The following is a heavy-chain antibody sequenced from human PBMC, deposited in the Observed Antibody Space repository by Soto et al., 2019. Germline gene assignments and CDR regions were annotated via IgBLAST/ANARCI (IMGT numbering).Heavy chain of an antibody. CDR1: GFTSSSYS. CDR3: ASQTSGYYYYGMDV. CDR2: ISSSSTYI. Sequence: NPGGSLRLSCAASGFTSSSYSMDWVRQAPGKGLEWVSSISSSSTYIHYADSVKGRFTISRDNAKNSLYLQMNSLSAEDTAVYYCASQTSGYYYYGMDVWGQGTTVTVSS. V-gene: IGHV3-21*01. J-gene: IGHJ6*02.